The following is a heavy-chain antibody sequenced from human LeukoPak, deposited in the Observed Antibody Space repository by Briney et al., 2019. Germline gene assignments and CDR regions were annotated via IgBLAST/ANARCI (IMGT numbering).Heavy chain of an antibody. V-gene: IGHV3-74*01. CDR2: ISSDGSST. CDR1: GFTFSSYW. CDR3: AGALPPSVNTPWK. D-gene: IGHD1-1*01. Sequence: QPGGSLRLSCAASGFTFSSYWMHCVRQAPGKGLVWVSRISSDGSSTSYADSVKGRFTIFRDNAKNALYLQMNSLGAEDTAVYYCAGALPPSVNTPWKWGQGTQVTVSS. J-gene: IGHJ4*02.